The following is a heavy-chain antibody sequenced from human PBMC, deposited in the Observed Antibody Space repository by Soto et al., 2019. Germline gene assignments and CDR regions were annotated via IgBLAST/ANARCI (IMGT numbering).Heavy chain of an antibody. CDR3: ARGGHVVVVTAALDY. V-gene: IGHV1-46*01. Sequence: QVQLMQSGAEVKKPGASVKVSCKASGDTFTYYYIHWVRQAPGQGLEWMGTVNPSGGHTTYAQHLLGRVTMTRDTSTSTLYMELTSLTSDDTAIYYCARGGHVVVVTAALDYWGQGTLVTVSS. J-gene: IGHJ4*02. CDR2: VNPSGGHT. CDR1: GDTFTYYY. D-gene: IGHD2-21*02.